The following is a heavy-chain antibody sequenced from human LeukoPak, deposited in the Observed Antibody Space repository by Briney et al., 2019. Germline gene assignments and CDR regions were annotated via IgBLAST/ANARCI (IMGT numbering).Heavy chain of an antibody. CDR2: TYYSGST. Sequence: SETLSLTCTVSGGSISSSSYYWGWIRQPPGKGLEWIGSTYYSGSTYYNPSLKSRVTISVDTSKNQFSLKLSSVTAADTAVYYCARHIVGALGWFDPWGQGTLVTVSS. J-gene: IGHJ5*02. D-gene: IGHD1-26*01. CDR1: GGSISSSSYY. CDR3: ARHIVGALGWFDP. V-gene: IGHV4-39*01.